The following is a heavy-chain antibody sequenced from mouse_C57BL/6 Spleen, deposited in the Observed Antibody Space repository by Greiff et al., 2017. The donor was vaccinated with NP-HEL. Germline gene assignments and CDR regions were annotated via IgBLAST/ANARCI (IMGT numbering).Heavy chain of an antibody. CDR1: GYTFTDYE. V-gene: IGHV1-15*01. Sequence: QVQLQQSGAELVRPGASVTLSCKASGYTFTDYEMHWVKQTPVHGLEWIGAIDPETGGTAYNQKFKGKAILTADISSCTAYMESRSLTSHDSSVYYCTEKRIYYGNYEFDYWGQGTLVTVSA. CDR2: IDPETGGT. CDR3: TEKRIYYGNYEFDY. D-gene: IGHD2-1*01. J-gene: IGHJ3*01.